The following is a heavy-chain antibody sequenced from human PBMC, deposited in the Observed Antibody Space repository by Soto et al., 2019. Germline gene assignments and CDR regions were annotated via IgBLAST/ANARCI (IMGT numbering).Heavy chain of an antibody. CDR2: IKGDGSDA. CDR1: GFTLSDYY. CDR3: ARDPVTSD. J-gene: IGHJ4*02. Sequence: GGSLRLSCAASGFTLSDYYIIWVRQASGKGLEWVGNIKGDGSDAHYPDSVKGRFTISSDNAENSIYLQLNNLRVEDTAMYYCARDPVTSDWGQGTLVTVSS. V-gene: IGHV3-7*03.